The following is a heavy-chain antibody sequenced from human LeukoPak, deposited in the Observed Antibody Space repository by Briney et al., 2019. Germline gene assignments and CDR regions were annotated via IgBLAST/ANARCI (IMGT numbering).Heavy chain of an antibody. Sequence: ASVKVSCKASGYTFTSYGISWVRQAPGQGLEWMGWISAYNGNTNYAQKLQGRVTMTTDTSTSTAYMELSSLRSEDTAVYYCARGRGGYYYGSGSYPYYWGQGTMVTVSS. J-gene: IGHJ3*01. CDR2: ISAYNGNT. D-gene: IGHD3-10*01. V-gene: IGHV1-18*01. CDR1: GYTFTSYG. CDR3: ARGRGGYYYGSGSYPYY.